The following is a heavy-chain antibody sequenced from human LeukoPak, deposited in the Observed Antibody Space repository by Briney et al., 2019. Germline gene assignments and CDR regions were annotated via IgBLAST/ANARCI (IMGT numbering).Heavy chain of an antibody. D-gene: IGHD6-19*01. CDR3: ASDLIAVTERIYFGMDV. CDR2: IYTDGST. V-gene: IGHV3-53*01. CDR1: GFIVSRRY. J-gene: IGHJ6*02. Sequence: GGSLRLSCAASGFIVSRRYMSWVRQAPGKGLEWVSVIYTDGSTYYADSVKGRFTISRDNSRNTLYLQMNTLRAEDTAVYYCASDLIAVTERIYFGMDVWGQGTTVTVSS.